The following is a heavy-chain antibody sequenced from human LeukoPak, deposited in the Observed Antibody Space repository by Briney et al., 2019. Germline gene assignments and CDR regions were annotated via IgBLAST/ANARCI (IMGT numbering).Heavy chain of an antibody. Sequence: SETLSLTCTVSGGSISSGDYYWSWIRQPPGKGLEWIGYIYYSGSTYYNPSLKSRVTISVDTSKNQFSLKLSSVTAADTAVYYCARGYHGSGSYGSSYNWFDPWGQGTLVTVSS. V-gene: IGHV4-30-4*01. D-gene: IGHD3-10*01. CDR2: IYYSGST. J-gene: IGHJ5*02. CDR1: GGSISSGDYY. CDR3: ARGYHGSGSYGSSYNWFDP.